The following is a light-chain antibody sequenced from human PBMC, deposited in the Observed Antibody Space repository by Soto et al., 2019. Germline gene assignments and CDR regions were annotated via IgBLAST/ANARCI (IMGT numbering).Light chain of an antibody. CDR1: QSIDNW. V-gene: IGKV1-5*01. CDR3: QQYSTSPWT. CDR2: EAS. J-gene: IGKJ1*01. Sequence: DIQMTQSPYILSASVGDRVTITCRASQSIDNWLAWYQQKPGEAPKFLIYEASSLDSRVASVFSGSGSGTEITLTISRQHHDDLATYYCQQYSTSPWTFGQGTKVEIK.